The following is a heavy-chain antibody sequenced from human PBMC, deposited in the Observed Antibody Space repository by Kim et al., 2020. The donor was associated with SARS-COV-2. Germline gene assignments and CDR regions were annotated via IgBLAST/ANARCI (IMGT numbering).Heavy chain of an antibody. CDR3: ARDQGFYAV. V-gene: IGHV3-53*05. Sequence: GGSLILSCTASGFTVSSNHMSWVRQAPGKGLEWVSVTYSGGNTHYADSVKGRLTTSRDNSKNTLYLQMNSLRVEDTAVYYCARDQGFYAVWGQGNLVTVS. CDR2: TYSGGNT. CDR1: GFTVSSNH. J-gene: IGHJ4*02. D-gene: IGHD2-2*01.